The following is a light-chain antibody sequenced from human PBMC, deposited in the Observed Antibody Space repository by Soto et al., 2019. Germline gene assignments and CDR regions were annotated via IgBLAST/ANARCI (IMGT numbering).Light chain of an antibody. J-gene: IGKJ5*01. CDR1: QSISND. Sequence: PPTVSVSPGERGTLSCRASQSISNDLAWYQQKPGQAPRLVIYGASTRATGVPARFSGSGSGTDFTLSISSLEPEDFAVYYCQQRSNWPPTFGQGTRLEI. CDR2: GAS. V-gene: IGKV3-11*01. CDR3: QQRSNWPPT.